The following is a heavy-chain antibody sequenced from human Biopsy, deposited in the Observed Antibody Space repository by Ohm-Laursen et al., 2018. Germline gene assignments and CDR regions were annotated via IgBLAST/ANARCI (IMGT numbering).Heavy chain of an antibody. J-gene: IGHJ2*01. D-gene: IGHD3-22*01. Sequence: SDTLPLTCTVSGDSISSYYWSWIRQPPGKGLEWIGYVYHTGSTDYDPSLQSRVTISVDTSKNHFSLRLRSVTPADTAIYYCARDRGYYSDRTVPGYFDLWGRGTLVTVSS. CDR2: VYHTGST. CDR3: ARDRGYYSDRTVPGYFDL. V-gene: IGHV4-59*01. CDR1: GDSISSYY.